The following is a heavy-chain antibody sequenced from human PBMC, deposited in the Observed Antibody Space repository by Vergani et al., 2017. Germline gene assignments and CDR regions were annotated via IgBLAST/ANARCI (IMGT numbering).Heavy chain of an antibody. CDR1: GFTSAGSA. CDR2: ISWNSNSI. D-gene: IGHD6-6*01. V-gene: IGHV3-9*02. J-gene: IGHJ5*02. Sequence: EVQLEESGGGLVLPGRSLRLSCVASGFTSAGSAMHWVRQAPGKGLEWVSGISWNSNSIGYAYSVKGRFTISRDNAKNSLYLQMNSLRAEDTALYYCAKDLGTSSGGGWFDPWGQGTLVTVSS. CDR3: AKDLGTSSGGGWFDP.